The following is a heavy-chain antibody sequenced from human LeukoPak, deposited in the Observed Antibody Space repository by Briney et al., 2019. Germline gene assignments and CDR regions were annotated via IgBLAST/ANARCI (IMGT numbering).Heavy chain of an antibody. CDR3: ARDSYGDFDY. D-gene: IGHD5-18*01. J-gene: IGHJ4*02. CDR1: AFSFSSYG. CDR2: ISGDGGST. V-gene: IGHV3-23*01. Sequence: LSGGSLRLSCAATAFSFSSYGMSWVRQAPGKGLEWVATISGDGGSTYYADSVKGRFTISRDNSKNTLYLQMNSLRAEDTAVYNCARDSYGDFDYWGQGTLVTVSS.